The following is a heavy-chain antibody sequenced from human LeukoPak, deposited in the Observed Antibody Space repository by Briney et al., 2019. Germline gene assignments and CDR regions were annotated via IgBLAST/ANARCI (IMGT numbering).Heavy chain of an antibody. CDR1: GFTFSNDW. CDR3: AGLGYCTSTNCYIDY. Sequence: GSLRLSCAASGFTFSNDWMHWVRQPPGKGLVWVSRINGDGSSTTYADSVKGRFTISRDNAKNTLYLQMNSLRAEDTAVYYCAGLGYCTSTNCYIDYWGQGTVVTVSS. J-gene: IGHJ4*02. V-gene: IGHV3-74*01. CDR2: INGDGSST. D-gene: IGHD2-2*02.